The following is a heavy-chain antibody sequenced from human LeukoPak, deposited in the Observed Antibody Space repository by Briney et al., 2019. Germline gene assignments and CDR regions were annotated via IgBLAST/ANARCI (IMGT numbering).Heavy chain of an antibody. CDR1: GFTFSDYY. V-gene: IGHV3-30*02. CDR2: IRYDGSNK. D-gene: IGHD3-10*01. CDR3: AKDPYGSGSYEDY. Sequence: GGSLRLSCAASGFTFSDYYMSWIRQAPGKGLEWVAFIRYDGSNKYYADSVKGRFTISRDNSKNTLYLQMNSLRAEDTAVYYCAKDPYGSGSYEDYRGQGTLVTVSS. J-gene: IGHJ4*02.